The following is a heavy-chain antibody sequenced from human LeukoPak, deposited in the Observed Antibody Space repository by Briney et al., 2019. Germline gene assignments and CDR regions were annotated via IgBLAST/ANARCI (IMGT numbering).Heavy chain of an antibody. CDR1: GGSISGYY. CDR2: IYTSGTT. J-gene: IGHJ4*02. Sequence: SETLSLTCTVSGGSISGYYWSWIRQPAGKGLEWIGRIYTSGTTHDNPSLKSRVTMSVDTSKNQVSLKVSSVTAADTAVYYCARQDSKVGAYTGPYHFDYWGQGTLVTVSS. CDR3: ARQDSKVGAYTGPYHFDY. D-gene: IGHD1-26*01. V-gene: IGHV4-4*07.